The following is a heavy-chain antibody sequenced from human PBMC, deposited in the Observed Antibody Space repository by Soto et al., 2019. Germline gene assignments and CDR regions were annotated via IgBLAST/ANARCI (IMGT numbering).Heavy chain of an antibody. CDR3: ARDREGAEYYDSSRPGEYFQH. CDR2: ISYDGSNK. Sequence: QVQLVESGGGVVQPGRSLRLSCAASGFTFSSYAMHWVRQAPGKGLEWVAVISYDGSNKYYADSVKGRFTISRDNSKNTLYLQMNSLRAEDTAVYYCARDREGAEYYDSSRPGEYFQHWGQGTLVTVSS. CDR1: GFTFSSYA. V-gene: IGHV3-30-3*01. D-gene: IGHD3-22*01. J-gene: IGHJ1*01.